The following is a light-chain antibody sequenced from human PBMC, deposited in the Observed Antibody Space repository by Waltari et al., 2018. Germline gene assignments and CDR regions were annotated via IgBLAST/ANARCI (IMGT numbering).Light chain of an antibody. CDR3: TTYPDTNTPVV. CDR1: SRDGDDDKH. Sequence: SALTQPASVSGSPGQSVTISFTRISRDGDDDKHVSWFRQHPGKVPKLILFDVSNRPSDISNRFSGYKSGNTAFLTISRLQADDEADYYCTTYPDTNTPVVFGGGTKVTV. V-gene: IGLV2-14*03. J-gene: IGLJ2*01. CDR2: DVS.